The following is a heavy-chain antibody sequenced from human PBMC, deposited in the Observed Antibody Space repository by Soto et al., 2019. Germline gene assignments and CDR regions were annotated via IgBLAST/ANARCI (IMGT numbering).Heavy chain of an antibody. Sequence: GGSLRLSCAASGFTFSSYDMHRVRQATGKGLEWVSAIGTAGDTYYPGSVKGRFTISRENAKNSLYLQMNSLRAEDTAVYYCASGLYCTNGVCYDYWGQGTLVTVSS. J-gene: IGHJ4*02. V-gene: IGHV3-13*01. CDR3: ASGLYCTNGVCYDY. D-gene: IGHD2-8*01. CDR1: GFTFSSYD. CDR2: IGTAGDT.